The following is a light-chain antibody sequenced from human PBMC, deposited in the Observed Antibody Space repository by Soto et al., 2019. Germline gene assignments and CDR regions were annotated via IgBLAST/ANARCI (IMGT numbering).Light chain of an antibody. Sequence: EIVLTQSPGTLSFSPGERATLSCRASQSVSSSYLAWYQQKPGQAPRLLIYGASSRATGIPDRFSGSGSGTDFTLTISRLEPEDFAVYYCQQYGSPTWTFGQGTKVDIK. J-gene: IGKJ1*01. CDR1: QSVSSSY. CDR2: GAS. CDR3: QQYGSPTWT. V-gene: IGKV3-20*01.